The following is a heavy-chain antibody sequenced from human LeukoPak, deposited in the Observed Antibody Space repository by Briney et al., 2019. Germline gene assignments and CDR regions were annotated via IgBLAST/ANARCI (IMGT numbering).Heavy chain of an antibody. V-gene: IGHV3-11*04. CDR2: ISSSGSTI. D-gene: IGHD4-17*01. CDR1: GFTFSDYY. J-gene: IGHJ5*02. Sequence: GGSLRLSCAASGFTFSDYYMSWIRQAPGKGLEWVSYISSSGSTIYYADSVKGRFTISRDNAKNSLYLQMNSLRAEDTAVYYCSRDQTVIDWFDPWGQGTLVTVSS. CDR3: SRDQTVIDWFDP.